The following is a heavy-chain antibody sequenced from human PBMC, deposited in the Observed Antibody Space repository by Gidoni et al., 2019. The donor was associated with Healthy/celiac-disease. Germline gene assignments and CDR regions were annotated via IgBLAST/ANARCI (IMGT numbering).Heavy chain of an antibody. CDR2: IVVGSGNT. D-gene: IGHD1-26*01. CDR3: AAVRASVGASDY. J-gene: IGHJ4*02. Sequence: QMQLVQSGPEVKKPGTSVKVSCKASGFTFTSSAMPWVRQARGQRLEWIGWIVVGSGNTNYAQKFQERVTITRDMSTSTAYMELSSLRSEDTAVYYCAAVRASVGASDYWGQGTLVTVSS. V-gene: IGHV1-58*02. CDR1: GFTFTSSA.